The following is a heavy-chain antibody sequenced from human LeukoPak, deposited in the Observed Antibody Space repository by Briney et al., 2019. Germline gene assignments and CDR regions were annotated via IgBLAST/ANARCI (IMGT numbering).Heavy chain of an antibody. V-gene: IGHV3-74*01. J-gene: IGHJ3*02. CDR1: GFTFSSYW. CDR2: INSDGSST. CDR3: ARDWDLYYYDSSGYHYSDAFDI. Sequence: GGSLRLSCAASGFTFSSYWMHGVRQAPGKGLVWVSRINSDGSSTTYADSVKGRFTISRDNAKNTLYLQMNSLRAEDTAVYYCARDWDLYYYDSSGYHYSDAFDIWGQGTMVTVSS. D-gene: IGHD3-22*01.